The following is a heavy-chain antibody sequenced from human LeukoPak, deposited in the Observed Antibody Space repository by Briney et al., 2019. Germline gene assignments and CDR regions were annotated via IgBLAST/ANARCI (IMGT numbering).Heavy chain of an antibody. CDR2: IYYSGST. CDR3: ARSERIIMILGGAFDI. CDR1: GDSISSYY. D-gene: IGHD3-22*01. V-gene: IGHV4-59*08. Sequence: PSETLSLTCTVSGDSISSYYWSWIRQPPGKGLEWIGYIYYSGSTNYSPSLKSRVTISVDTSKNQFSLKLSSVTAADTGVYYCARSERIIMILGGAFDIWGQGTVVTVSS. J-gene: IGHJ3*02.